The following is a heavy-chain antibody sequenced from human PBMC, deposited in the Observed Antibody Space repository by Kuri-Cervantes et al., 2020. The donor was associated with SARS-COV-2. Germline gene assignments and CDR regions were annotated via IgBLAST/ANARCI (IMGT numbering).Heavy chain of an antibody. V-gene: IGHV4-34*01. CDR1: GGSFSDNH. CDR3: ARLRRHNNAWFVTGYYMDV. J-gene: IGHJ6*03. CDR2: INYSGTT. D-gene: IGHD3-10*01. Sequence: SQTLSLTCAVYGGSFSDNHWTWVRRPPGKGLEWIGEINYSGTTNYNPSLKSRVTMSVDTSKNQFSLNLTSVTAADTAVYYCARLRRHNNAWFVTGYYMDVRGKGTTVTVSS.